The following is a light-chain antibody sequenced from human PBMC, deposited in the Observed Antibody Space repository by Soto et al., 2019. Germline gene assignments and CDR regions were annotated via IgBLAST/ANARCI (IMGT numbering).Light chain of an antibody. CDR3: QQYNNWPRT. J-gene: IGKJ1*01. CDR2: VAS. CDR1: QSVNNNY. V-gene: IGKV3-20*01. Sequence: EIVLTQSPGTLSLSPGERATLSCRASQSVNNNYLAWYQLKPGQAPRLLIYVASSRATGIPDRFSGSGSGTEFTLTISSLQSEDFAVYYCQQYNNWPRTFGQGTKVDIK.